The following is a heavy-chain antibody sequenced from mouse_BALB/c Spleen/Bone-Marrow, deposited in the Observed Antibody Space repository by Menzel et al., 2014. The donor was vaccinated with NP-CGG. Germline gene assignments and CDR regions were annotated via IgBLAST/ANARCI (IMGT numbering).Heavy chain of an antibody. V-gene: IGHV7-3*02. CDR3: ARDYGNYVRFAY. Sequence: DVMLVESGGGLVQPGGSLRLSCATSGFTFTDYYMSWVRQPPGKALEWLGFIRNKANGYTTEYSASVKGRFTISRDNFQSILYLQMNTLRAEDSATYYCARDYGNYVRFAYWGQGTLVTVSA. CDR2: IRNKANGYTT. D-gene: IGHD2-1*01. CDR1: GFTFTDYY. J-gene: IGHJ3*01.